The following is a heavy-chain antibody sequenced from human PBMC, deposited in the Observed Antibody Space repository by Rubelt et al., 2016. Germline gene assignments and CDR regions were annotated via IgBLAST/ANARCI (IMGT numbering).Heavy chain of an antibody. D-gene: IGHD1-26*01. CDR3: AKGIGDKSGSYYAAFDI. Sequence: EVQLVESGGGLVQPGRSLRLSCAASGFSFDDYAMHWVRQAPGQGLEWVSSMTWNRGSISYADSVEGRFHISRDKAKNSLYLQMNSLRAEDTALDYCAKGIGDKSGSYYAAFDIWGRGTMVTVSS. J-gene: IGHJ3*02. CDR1: GFSFDDYA. V-gene: IGHV3-9*01. CDR2: MTWNRGSI.